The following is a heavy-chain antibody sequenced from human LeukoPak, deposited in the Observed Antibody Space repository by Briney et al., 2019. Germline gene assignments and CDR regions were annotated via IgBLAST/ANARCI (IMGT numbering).Heavy chain of an antibody. J-gene: IGHJ4*02. Sequence: GGSLRLSCAASGFTFSSYAMSWVRQAPGKGLEWVSAISGSGGSTYYADSVKGRFTISRDNSKNTLYLQMNSLRAEDTAIYYCAKGSSSWFGELDYWGQGTLVTVSS. CDR2: ISGSGGST. V-gene: IGHV3-23*01. D-gene: IGHD6-13*01. CDR1: GFTFSSYA. CDR3: AKGSSSWFGELDY.